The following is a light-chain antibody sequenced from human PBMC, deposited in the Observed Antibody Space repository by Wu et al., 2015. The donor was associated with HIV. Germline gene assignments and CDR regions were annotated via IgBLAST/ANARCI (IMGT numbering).Light chain of an antibody. CDR3: QQRTNWPLIS. Sequence: IVLTQSPGTLSLSPGERATLSCRASQSVSSNYVAWYQQKPGQAPRLLIYDASKRATGIAARFSGSGSGTDFTLTISSLEPEDSAIYYCQQRTNWPLISFGPGTRLEIK. CDR2: DAS. J-gene: IGKJ5*01. CDR1: QSVSSN. V-gene: IGKV3-11*01.